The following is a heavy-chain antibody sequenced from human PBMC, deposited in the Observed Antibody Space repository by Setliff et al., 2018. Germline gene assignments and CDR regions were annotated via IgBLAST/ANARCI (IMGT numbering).Heavy chain of an antibody. Sequence: GALRLSCAASEFRFSIYGMHWVRQAPGKGLECVAFIRYDGSNKYYADSVKGRFISRDNSKNTLYLQMNSLRAEDTAVYYCAKGLKSSGPDWYFDYWGPGTLVTVSS. CDR1: EFRFSIYG. CDR3: AKGLKSSGPDWYFDY. D-gene: IGHD3-22*01. CDR2: IRYDGSNK. V-gene: IGHV3-30*02. J-gene: IGHJ4*02.